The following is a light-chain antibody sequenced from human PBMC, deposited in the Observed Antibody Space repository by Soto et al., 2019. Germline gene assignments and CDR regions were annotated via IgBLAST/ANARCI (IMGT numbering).Light chain of an antibody. CDR1: QTVISSY. J-gene: IGKJ2*01. Sequence: EIVLTQSPGTLSLSPGERATLSCRASQTVISSYLAWYQQKPGQAPRLLIFGASSRATGIPDRFSGSGSGTDFTLTISGLVPDDFALYYCLQYGGSPRTFGQGTKLEIK. V-gene: IGKV3-20*01. CDR3: LQYGGSPRT. CDR2: GAS.